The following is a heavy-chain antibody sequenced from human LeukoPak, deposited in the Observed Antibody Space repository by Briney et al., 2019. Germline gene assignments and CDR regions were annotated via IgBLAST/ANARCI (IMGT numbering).Heavy chain of an antibody. D-gene: IGHD2/OR15-2a*01. CDR2: SRNKANSYTT. J-gene: IGHJ4*02. Sequence: GALRLSCAASGFTFSDYYMDWVRQAPGKGLEWVGRSRNKANSYTTEYAASVKDRFTISRDDSKNSPYLQMNSLKTEDTAVYYCAKNYYHSTTYYSDYWGQGTLVTVSS. CDR3: AKNYYHSTTYYSDY. CDR1: GFTFSDYY. V-gene: IGHV3-72*01.